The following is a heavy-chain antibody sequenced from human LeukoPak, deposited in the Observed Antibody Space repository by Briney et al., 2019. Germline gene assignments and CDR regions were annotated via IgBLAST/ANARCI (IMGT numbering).Heavy chain of an antibody. CDR2: ISSSSSTI. Sequence: GGSLRLSCAASGFTFSSYSMNWVRQAPGKGLEWVSYISSSSSTIYYADSVKGRFTISRDNAKNSLYLQMNSLRAEDTAVYYCARDLGQEMATPFDYWGQGTLVTASP. CDR3: ARDLGQEMATPFDY. D-gene: IGHD5-24*01. CDR1: GFTFSSYS. V-gene: IGHV3-48*01. J-gene: IGHJ4*02.